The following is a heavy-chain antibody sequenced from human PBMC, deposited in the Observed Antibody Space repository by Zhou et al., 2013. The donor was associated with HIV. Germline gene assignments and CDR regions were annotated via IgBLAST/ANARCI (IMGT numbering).Heavy chain of an antibody. CDR1: GGTFSTYA. CDR3: ARDRRIAAATGPDYYYAMDV. Sequence: QVQLVQSGAEVKKPGSSVKVSCKASGGTFSTYAFSWVRQAPGQALEWMGWISAYSGHTNYAQKVQGRVTMTTDTSTSTAYMELRSLRSDDTAVYYCARDRRIAAATGPDYYYAMDVWGQGTTVIVSS. CDR2: ISAYSGHT. V-gene: IGHV1-18*01. D-gene: IGHD6-13*01. J-gene: IGHJ6*02.